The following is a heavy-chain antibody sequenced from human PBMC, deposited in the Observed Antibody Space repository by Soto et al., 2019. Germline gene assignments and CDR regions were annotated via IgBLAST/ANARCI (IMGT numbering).Heavy chain of an antibody. CDR3: ARDRGKYCGGDCSFDY. Sequence: ASVQVSCKASCYTFTSYGISWVRQAPGQGLEWMGWISAYNGNTNYAQKLQGRVTMTTDTSTSTAYMELRSLRSDDTAVYYCARDRGKYCGGDCSFDYWGQGTLVTVSS. CDR1: CYTFTSYG. J-gene: IGHJ4*02. V-gene: IGHV1-18*01. CDR2: ISAYNGNT. D-gene: IGHD2-21*02.